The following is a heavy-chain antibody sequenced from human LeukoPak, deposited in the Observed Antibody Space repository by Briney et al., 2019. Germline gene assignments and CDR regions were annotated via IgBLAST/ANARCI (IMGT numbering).Heavy chain of an antibody. V-gene: IGHV3-30-3*01. CDR3: ARGPCTNGVCYMPDY. J-gene: IGHJ4*02. Sequence: GGSLRLSCAASGFTFSSYAMHWVRQAPGKGLEWVAVISYDGSNKYYADSVKGRFTISRDNSKNTLYLQMNSLRAEDTAVYYCARGPCTNGVCYMPDYWGQGTLVTVSS. CDR1: GFTFSSYA. CDR2: ISYDGSNK. D-gene: IGHD2-8*01.